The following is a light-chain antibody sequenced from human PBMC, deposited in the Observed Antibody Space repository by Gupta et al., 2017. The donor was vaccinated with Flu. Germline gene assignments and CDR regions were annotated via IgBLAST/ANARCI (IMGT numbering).Light chain of an antibody. CDR1: QSVLFSANNKNY. V-gene: IGKV4-1*01. CDR2: WAS. CDR3: QQYYSART. J-gene: IGKJ1*01. Sequence: INGKSSQSVLFSANNKNYLAWYQQKPGQPPKLLIYWASTRESGVPDRFSGSGSGTDFTLTISSLRAEDVAVYYCQQYYSARTFGQGTKVHIK.